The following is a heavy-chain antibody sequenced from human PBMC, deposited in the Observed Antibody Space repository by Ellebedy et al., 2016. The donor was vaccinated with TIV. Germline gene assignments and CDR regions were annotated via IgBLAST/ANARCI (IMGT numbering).Heavy chain of an antibody. D-gene: IGHD6-19*01. CDR3: AWIAVAGSFSQSYSYGMDV. J-gene: IGHJ6*02. CDR1: GGTSSSYL. V-gene: IGHV1-69*13. Sequence: SVKVSCXASGGTSSSYLITWVRQAPGQGLEWMGGIIPIFGTTHYAQRFQGRVTIIADAATSTAYMEVSSLRSEDTAVYYCAWIAVAGSFSQSYSYGMDVWGQGTTVTVSS. CDR2: IIPIFGTT.